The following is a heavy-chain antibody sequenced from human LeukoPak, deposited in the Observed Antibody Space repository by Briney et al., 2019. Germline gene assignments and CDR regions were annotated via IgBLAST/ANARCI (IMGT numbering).Heavy chain of an antibody. V-gene: IGHV4-34*12. D-gene: IGHD6-19*01. CDR2: VIHSGST. CDR3: ARNGGSGWWYYFDY. J-gene: IGHJ4*02. CDR1: SGSLSDYY. Sequence: SETLSLTCAVYSGSLSDYYWSWVRQPPGKGLEWIGEVIHSGSTNFNASLKNRLTISVDTSKNQFSLNLRSVTAADTAVYYCARNGGSGWWYYFDYWGQGTLVTVSS.